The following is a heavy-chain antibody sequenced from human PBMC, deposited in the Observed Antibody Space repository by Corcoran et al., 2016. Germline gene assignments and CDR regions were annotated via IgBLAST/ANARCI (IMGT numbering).Heavy chain of an antibody. CDR3: ARAAYFENIGTLDY. D-gene: IGHD3-22*01. J-gene: IGHJ4*01. Sequence: QVQLQQSGPGLVKPSQTLSLTCVISGDSVSSNSATWNWFRQSPSRGLEWLGRTYYRSKWYDDHAVSMKGRITVKPDTSKNQFSLQLDSVTPEDTGMYFCARAAYFENIGTLDYWGQGTLITVSS. CDR2: TYYRSKWYD. V-gene: IGHV6-1*01. CDR1: GDSVSSNSAT.